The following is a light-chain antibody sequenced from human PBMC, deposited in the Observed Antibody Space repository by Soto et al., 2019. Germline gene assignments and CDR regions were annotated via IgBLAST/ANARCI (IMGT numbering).Light chain of an antibody. CDR1: SSNIGSNA. Sequence: QSVLTQPPSASGTPGQRVTISCSGSSSNIGSNAVNWYHQLPGTAPKLLIYTNNLRPSGVPDRFSGSKSATSASLAISGPQSEDEADYYCAAWDDSLNGWVFGGGTKVTVL. J-gene: IGLJ3*02. CDR2: TNN. V-gene: IGLV1-44*01. CDR3: AAWDDSLNGWV.